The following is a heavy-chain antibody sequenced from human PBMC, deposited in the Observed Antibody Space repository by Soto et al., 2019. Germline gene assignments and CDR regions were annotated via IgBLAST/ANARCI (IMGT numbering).Heavy chain of an antibody. V-gene: IGHV4-34*01. D-gene: IGHD3-16*02. Sequence: SETLSLISAVYGGSFSGYYWSWFREPPGKWLEWIGEINDSRSTNYKPPLKTRVTISVATYKNQFSLKLSSVTSADTGVYFRARGKLSYSVWGSYRYHFDYWGQGTVVTVSS. CDR2: INDSRST. CDR3: ARGKLSYSVWGSYRYHFDY. J-gene: IGHJ4*02. CDR1: GGSFSGYY.